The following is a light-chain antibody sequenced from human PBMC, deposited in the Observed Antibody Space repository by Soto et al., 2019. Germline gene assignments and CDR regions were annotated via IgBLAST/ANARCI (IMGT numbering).Light chain of an antibody. CDR2: GAC. V-gene: IGKV3-20*01. J-gene: IGKJ1*01. CDR1: QSFSSTY. Sequence: IVLTQSPGTLSLSPGEKATLSCRASQSFSSTYLAWYLQKPGQAPRLLIYGACSRATGIPDRFSGSGSGSEFTLTISRLEPAGFAVCYCQHYGSSRTLGQGTTGDIK. CDR3: QHYGSSRT.